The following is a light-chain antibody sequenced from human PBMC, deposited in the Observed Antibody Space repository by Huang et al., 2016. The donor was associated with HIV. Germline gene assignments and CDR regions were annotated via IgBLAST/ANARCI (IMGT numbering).Light chain of an antibody. CDR3: QQYNKWPPYT. Sequence: EIVMTQSPATLSVSPGERATLSCRASQSIDSNLAWYQQKPGQAPRLRMYGASTRATGIPARFSGRGCGTDFTLTISSLQPEDSAVYYCQQYNKWPPYTFGQGTNLEI. V-gene: IGKV3-15*01. CDR1: QSIDSN. J-gene: IGKJ2*01. CDR2: GAS.